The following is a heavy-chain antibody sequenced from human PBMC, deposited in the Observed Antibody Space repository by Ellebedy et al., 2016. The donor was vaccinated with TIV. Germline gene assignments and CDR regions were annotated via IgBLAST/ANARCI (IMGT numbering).Heavy chain of an antibody. V-gene: IGHV3-11*06. CDR3: ARDLDLFIGYFDY. J-gene: IGHJ4*02. CDR1: GFTFSDYY. Sequence: PGGSLRLSCAASGFTFSDYYMSWIRPAPGKGLAWVSYISSSSSYTNYADSVKGRFTISRDNAKNSLYLQMNSLRAEDTAVYYCARDLDLFIGYFDYWGQGTLVSVSS. CDR2: ISSSSSYT. D-gene: IGHD3-9*01.